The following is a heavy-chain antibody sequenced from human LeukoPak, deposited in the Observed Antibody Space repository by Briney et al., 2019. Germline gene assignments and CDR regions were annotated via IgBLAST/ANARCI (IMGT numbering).Heavy chain of an antibody. CDR1: GFTFSSYW. D-gene: IGHD3-22*01. CDR2: INQDGGAK. V-gene: IGHV3-7*01. CDR3: ATSHDSSGNN. Sequence: SGGSLRLSCAASGFTFSSYWMARVRQAPGKGLEWAGNINQDGGAKFSVDSVKGRFTISRDNARNSLYLQMNNLRVEDTGIYYCATSHDSSGNNWGQGTLVTVSS. J-gene: IGHJ4*02.